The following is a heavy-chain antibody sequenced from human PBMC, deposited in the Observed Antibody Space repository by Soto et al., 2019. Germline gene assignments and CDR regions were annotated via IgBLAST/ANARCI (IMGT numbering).Heavy chain of an antibody. Sequence: GASVKVSCKASGYTFTSYGISWVRQAPGQGLEWMGWISAYKGNTNYAQKLQGRVTMTTDTSTSTAYMELRSLRSDDTAVYYCARDLEVPYYDFWSGYPPGVSAYYYGMDVWGQGTTVTVSS. CDR2: ISAYKGNT. CDR3: ARDLEVPYYDFWSGYPPGVSAYYYGMDV. V-gene: IGHV1-18*04. CDR1: GYTFTSYG. J-gene: IGHJ6*02. D-gene: IGHD3-3*01.